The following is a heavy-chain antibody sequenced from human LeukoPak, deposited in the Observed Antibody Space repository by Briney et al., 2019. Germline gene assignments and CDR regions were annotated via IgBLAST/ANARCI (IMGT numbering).Heavy chain of an antibody. CDR3: ARWYQLRYYYYYYGMDV. J-gene: IGHJ6*02. Sequence: ASVKVSCKASGYTFTSYGISWVRQAPGQGLEWMGWISAYNGNTNYAQKLQGRVTITTDTSTSTAYMELRSLRSDDTAVYYCARWYQLRYYYYYYGMDVWGQGTTVTVSS. D-gene: IGHD2-2*01. V-gene: IGHV1-18*01. CDR2: ISAYNGNT. CDR1: GYTFTSYG.